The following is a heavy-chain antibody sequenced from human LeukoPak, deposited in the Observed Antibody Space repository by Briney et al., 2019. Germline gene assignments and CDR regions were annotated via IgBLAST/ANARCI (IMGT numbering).Heavy chain of an antibody. V-gene: IGHV1-2*06. Sequence: ASVKVSRKASGYTFTGYYIHWVRQAPGQGLEWMGRINPNSGGANYPQRFQGRVTMTRDTSINTAYMELSSLRSDDTAIYYCARDFGKAAGPYWGQGTLVTVSS. CDR2: INPNSGGA. CDR1: GYTFTGYY. D-gene: IGHD6-13*01. J-gene: IGHJ4*02. CDR3: ARDFGKAAGPY.